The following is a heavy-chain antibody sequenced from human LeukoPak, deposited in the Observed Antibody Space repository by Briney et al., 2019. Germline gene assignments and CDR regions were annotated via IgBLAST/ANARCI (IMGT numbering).Heavy chain of an antibody. CDR3: ARDAGSYELDY. CDR2: IWYDGSNK. CDR1: GFTFSSYA. J-gene: IGHJ4*02. V-gene: IGHV3-33*01. D-gene: IGHD1-26*01. Sequence: GGSLRLSCAASGFTFSSYAMHWVRQAPGKGLEWVAVIWYDGSNKYYADSVKGRFTISRDNSKNTLYLQMNSLRAEDTAVYNCARDAGSYELDYWGQGTLVTVSS.